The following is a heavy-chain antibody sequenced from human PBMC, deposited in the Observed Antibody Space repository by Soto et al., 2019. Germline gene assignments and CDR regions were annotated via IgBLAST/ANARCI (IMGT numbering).Heavy chain of an antibody. CDR3: AAVPRYYYDSSYDY. V-gene: IGHV1-58*01. J-gene: IGHJ4*02. CDR1: GFTFTSSV. D-gene: IGHD3-22*01. Sequence: SVKVSCKASGFTFTSSVVQWVRQARGQRLEWIGWIVVGSGNTNYAQKFQERVTITRDMSTSTAYMELSSLRSEDTAVYYCAAVPRYYYDSSYDYWGQGTLVTVSS. CDR2: IVVGSGNT.